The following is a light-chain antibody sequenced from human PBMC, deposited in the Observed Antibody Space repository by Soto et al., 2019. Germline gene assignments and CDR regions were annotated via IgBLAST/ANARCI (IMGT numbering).Light chain of an antibody. CDR2: AAS. J-gene: IGKJ5*01. V-gene: IGKV1-17*03. CDR1: QGISNY. CDR3: QQYDNLPV. Sequence: DIQMTQSPSAMSASVGDRVTITCRASQGISNYLAWFQQKPGKVPKRLIYAASNLQSGVPSRFSGSGSGTEFTLTISSLQPEDIATYYCQQYDNLPVFGQGTRLENK.